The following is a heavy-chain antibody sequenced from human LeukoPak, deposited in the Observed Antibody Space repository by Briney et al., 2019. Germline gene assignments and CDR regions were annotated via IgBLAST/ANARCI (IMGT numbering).Heavy chain of an antibody. CDR1: GGSFSGYY. CDR2: ISGSGGST. V-gene: IGHV3-23*01. D-gene: IGHD3-22*01. Sequence: ETLSLTCAVYGGSFSGYYWSWVRQAPGKGLEWVSAISGSGGSTYYADSVKGRFTISRDNSKNTLYLQMNSLRAEDTAVYYCAKGKGYYDSSGYIGYYFDYWGQGTLVTVSS. CDR3: AKGKGYYDSSGYIGYYFDY. J-gene: IGHJ4*02.